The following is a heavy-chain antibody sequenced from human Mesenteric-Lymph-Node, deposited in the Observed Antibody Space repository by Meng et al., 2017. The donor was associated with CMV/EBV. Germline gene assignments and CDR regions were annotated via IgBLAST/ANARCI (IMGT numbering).Heavy chain of an antibody. CDR2: ISGTSTHM. D-gene: IGHD6-19*01. V-gene: IGHV3-21*01. CDR1: GFTFSSYN. Sequence: GESLKISCEASGFTFSSYNMHWVRQAPGKGLEWVSFISGTSTHMFYADSVKGRFTISRDNAKNSLYLQMSDLRAEDTAVYYCARAPGIAVAGNLYYYYGMDVWGQGTTVTVSS. J-gene: IGHJ6*02. CDR3: ARAPGIAVAGNLYYYYGMDV.